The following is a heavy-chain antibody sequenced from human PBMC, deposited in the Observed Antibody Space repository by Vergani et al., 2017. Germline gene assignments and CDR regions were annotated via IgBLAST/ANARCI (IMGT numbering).Heavy chain of an antibody. J-gene: IGHJ2*01. CDR3: AKCSSSWYSKYFDL. V-gene: IGHV3-9*01. CDR1: GFTFDDYA. CDR2: ISWNSGSI. D-gene: IGHD6-13*01. Sequence: VQLVESGGGVVQPGRSLRLSCAASGFTFDDYAMHWVRQAPGKGLEWVSGISWNSGSIGYADSVKGRFTISRDNAKNSLYLQMNSLRAEDTALYYCAKCSSSWYSKYFDLWGRGTLVTVSS.